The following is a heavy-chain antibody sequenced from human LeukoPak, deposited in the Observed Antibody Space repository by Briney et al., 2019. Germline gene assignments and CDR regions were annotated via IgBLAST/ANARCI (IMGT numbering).Heavy chain of an antibody. D-gene: IGHD6-13*01. CDR2: MNPNSGNT. CDR3: ARGLVEPQQLVWNAFDI. CDR1: GYTFTRYD. V-gene: IGHV1-8*01. Sequence: ASVKVCCRASGYTFTRYDINWVRQATGQGLEWMGWMNPNSGNTGYAQKLQGRVTMTRNTSISTAYMELSSLRSEDTAVYYCARGLVEPQQLVWNAFDIWGQGTMVTVSS. J-gene: IGHJ3*02.